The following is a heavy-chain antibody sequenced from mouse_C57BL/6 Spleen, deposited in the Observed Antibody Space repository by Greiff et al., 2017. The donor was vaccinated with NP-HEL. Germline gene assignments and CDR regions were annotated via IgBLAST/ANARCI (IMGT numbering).Heavy chain of an antibody. D-gene: IGHD2-3*01. J-gene: IGHJ4*01. CDR2: INPSNGGT. CDR1: GYTFTSYW. Sequence: QVQLKQSGTELVKPGASVKLSCKASGYTFTSYWMHWVKQRPGQGLEWIGNINPSNGGTNYNEKFKSKATLTVDKSSSTAYMQLSSLTSEDSAVYYCARYEDGYWGWYAMDYWGQGTSVTVSS. V-gene: IGHV1-53*01. CDR3: ARYEDGYWGWYAMDY.